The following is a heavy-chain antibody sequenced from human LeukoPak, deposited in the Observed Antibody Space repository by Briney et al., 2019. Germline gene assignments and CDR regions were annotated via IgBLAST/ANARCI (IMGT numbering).Heavy chain of an antibody. J-gene: IGHJ6*03. CDR3: ARSIMGGSSSESSYYYYYMDV. CDR1: GGSISSYY. CDR2: IYYSGST. V-gene: IGHV4-59*01. Sequence: SETLSLTCTVSGGSISSYYWSWIRQPPGKGLEWIGYIYYSGSTNYNPSLKSRVTISVDTSKNQFSLKLSSVTAADTAVYYCARSIMGGSSSESSYYYYYMDVWGKGTTVTVSS. D-gene: IGHD6-6*01.